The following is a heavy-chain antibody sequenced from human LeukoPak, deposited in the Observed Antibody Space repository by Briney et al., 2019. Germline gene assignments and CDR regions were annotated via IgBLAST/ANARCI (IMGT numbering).Heavy chain of an antibody. Sequence: SETLSLTCTVSGGSISSYYWSWIRQPPGKGLEWIGYIYYSGSTKYNSSLKSRVTISVDTSKNQFSLKLGSVTAADTAVYYCARGACGGDCYLVWDQGALVTVSS. CDR2: IYYSGST. J-gene: IGHJ4*02. CDR3: ARGACGGDCYLV. CDR1: GGSISSYY. D-gene: IGHD2-21*02. V-gene: IGHV4-59*01.